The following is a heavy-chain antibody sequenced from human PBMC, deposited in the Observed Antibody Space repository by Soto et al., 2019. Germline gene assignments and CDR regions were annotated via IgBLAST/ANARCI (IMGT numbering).Heavy chain of an antibody. D-gene: IGHD3-3*01. V-gene: IGHV3-23*01. CDR1: GFTFSSYG. J-gene: IGHJ5*02. Sequence: GGSLRLSCAASGFTFSSYGMHWVRQAPGKGLEWVSAISGSGGSTYYADSVKGRFTISRDNSKNTLYLQMNSLRAEDTAVYYCAKNPEGYDFWSGYDNNWFDPWGQGTLVTVSS. CDR3: AKNPEGYDFWSGYDNNWFDP. CDR2: ISGSGGST.